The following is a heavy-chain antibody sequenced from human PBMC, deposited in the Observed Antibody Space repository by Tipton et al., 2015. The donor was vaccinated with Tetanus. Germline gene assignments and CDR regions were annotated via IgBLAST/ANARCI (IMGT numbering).Heavy chain of an antibody. Sequence: LVKPTQTLSLSCTVSGGPISSGGYYWSWIRQHPGKGLEWIGDIYYSGSTYYNPSPKSRVPLSVDTSKNQFSLKLNSVSAADTAVYYCARDQARGARGWNYFDYWGQGTLVTVSS. CDR2: IYYSGST. J-gene: IGHJ4*02. D-gene: IGHD1-26*01. CDR3: ARDQARGARGWNYFDY. CDR1: GGPISSGGYY. V-gene: IGHV4-31*03.